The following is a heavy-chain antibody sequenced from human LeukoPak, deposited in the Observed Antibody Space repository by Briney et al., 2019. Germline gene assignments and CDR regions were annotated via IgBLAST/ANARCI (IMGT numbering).Heavy chain of an antibody. CDR2: VFYTGST. CDR1: GGSLNSYY. J-gene: IGHJ5*02. Sequence: SETLSLTCTVSGGSLNSYYWNWIRHSPGKGLEWIGYVFYTGSTNYNPSLKSRVTISADTSKNLFSLKLKSVTAADTGIYYCAKGGHSSGWFNWFDPWGQGALVIVSS. CDR3: AKGGHSSGWFNWFDP. V-gene: IGHV4-59*01. D-gene: IGHD6-19*01.